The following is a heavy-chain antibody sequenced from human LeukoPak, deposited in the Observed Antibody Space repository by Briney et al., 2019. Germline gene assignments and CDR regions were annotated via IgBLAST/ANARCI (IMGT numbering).Heavy chain of an antibody. J-gene: IGHJ3*02. CDR3: ARGYSSSWYDAFDI. D-gene: IGHD6-13*01. V-gene: IGHV1-2*02. Sequence: SVKVSCKASGYTFTGYYMHWVRQAPGQGLEWMGWINPNSGGTNYAQKFQGRVTMTRDTSISTAYMELSRLRSDDTAVYYCARGYSSSWYDAFDIWGQGTMVTVSS. CDR2: INPNSGGT. CDR1: GYTFTGYY.